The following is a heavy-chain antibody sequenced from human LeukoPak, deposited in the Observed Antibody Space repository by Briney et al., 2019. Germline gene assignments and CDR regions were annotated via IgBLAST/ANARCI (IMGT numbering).Heavy chain of an antibody. CDR2: ISGSGGST. CDR3: AKDPDYYGSGSHNWFDP. CDR1: GFTFSSYV. J-gene: IGHJ5*02. D-gene: IGHD3-10*01. Sequence: GGSLRLSCAASGFTFSSYVMSWVRQAPGKGLEWVSAISGSGGSTYYADSVKGRFTISRDNSKNTLYLQMNSLRAEDTAVYYCAKDPDYYGSGSHNWFDPWGQGTLVTVSS. V-gene: IGHV3-23*01.